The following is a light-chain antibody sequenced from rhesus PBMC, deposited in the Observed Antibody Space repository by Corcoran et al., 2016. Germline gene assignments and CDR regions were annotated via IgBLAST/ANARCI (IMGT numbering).Light chain of an antibody. CDR2: GGT. J-gene: IGKJ1*01. V-gene: IGKV3-24*04. CDR1: QNIGAY. CDR3: QQSSNLWT. Sequence: ETVVTQSPATLALSPGERATPSCRASQNIGAYLAWYLQKPGQAPRLLIYGGTSRATGIPDRFSASGSGTDFTLTISSLEPEDVGVYYCQQSSNLWTFGQGTKVEIK.